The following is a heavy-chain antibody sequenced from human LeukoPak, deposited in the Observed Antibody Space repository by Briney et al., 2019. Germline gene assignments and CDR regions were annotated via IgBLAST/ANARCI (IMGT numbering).Heavy chain of an antibody. V-gene: IGHV3-23*01. J-gene: IGHJ4*02. CDR3: AKGSRGSCYSGLDY. D-gene: IGHD2-15*01. CDR1: GFTFSSYA. Sequence: GGSLRLSCAASGFTFSSYAMSWVRQAPGKGLEWVSAISSSGGNTYYADSVKGRFTISRDNSKNTLYLQMNSLRAEDTALYFCAKGSRGSCYSGLDYWGQGTLVTVSS. CDR2: ISSSGGNT.